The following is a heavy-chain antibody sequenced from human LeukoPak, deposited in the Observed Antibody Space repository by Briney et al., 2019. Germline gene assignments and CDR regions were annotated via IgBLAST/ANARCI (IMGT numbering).Heavy chain of an antibody. D-gene: IGHD6-19*01. CDR1: GGPISSYY. V-gene: IGHV4-4*07. Sequence: SETLSLTCTVSGGPISSYYWSWIRQPAGKGLEWIGRIYTSGTTNYNPSLKSRVTMSLDTSKNQFSLKLIYVTAADTAVFYCARGGSGWYLSGFDPWGQGTLVSVSS. CDR2: IYTSGTT. CDR3: ARGGSGWYLSGFDP. J-gene: IGHJ5*02.